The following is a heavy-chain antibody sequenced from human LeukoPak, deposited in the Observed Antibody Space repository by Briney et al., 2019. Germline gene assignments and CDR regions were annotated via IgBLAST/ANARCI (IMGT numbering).Heavy chain of an antibody. CDR1: GFTFNTYG. CDR2: ISSDGTKK. Sequence: GGSLRLSCAASGFTFNTYGMHWVRQAPGKGLEWVALISSDGTKKYYADSLKGRFTISRDNSQNTLYLQMNSLRAEDTAVFYCAKDPYGGNSPLYSDYWGQGTLVTVSS. CDR3: AKDPYGGNSPLYSDY. D-gene: IGHD4-23*01. J-gene: IGHJ4*02. V-gene: IGHV3-30*18.